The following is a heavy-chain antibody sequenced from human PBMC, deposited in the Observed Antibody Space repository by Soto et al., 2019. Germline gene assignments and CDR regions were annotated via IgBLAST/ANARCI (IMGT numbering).Heavy chain of an antibody. V-gene: IGHV3-73*01. CDR3: THEGAGFDY. Sequence: EVQLVESGGGLVQPGGSLKLSCAASGFTFSGSAMHWVRQASGKGLEWVGCIRSNANSYETAYAASVKGRFTVSSDDSNNSAYLKRSSLKSESSAVYYYTHEGAGFDYWGQGTLVTVSS. CDR2: IRSNANSYET. J-gene: IGHJ4*02. D-gene: IGHD6-13*01. CDR1: GFTFSGSA.